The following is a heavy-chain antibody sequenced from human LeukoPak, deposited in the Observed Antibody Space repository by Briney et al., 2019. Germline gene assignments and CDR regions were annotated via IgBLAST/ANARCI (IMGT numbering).Heavy chain of an antibody. CDR2: IYSGGST. V-gene: IGHV3-66*01. Sequence: GGSLRLSCTASGFIFSNYWMHWVRQVPGKGLEWVSVIYSGGSTYYADSVKGRFTISRDNSKNSVYLQMNSLGADDTAVYYCATYSILNAREFRYWGQGTLVTVTS. CDR3: ATYSILNAREFRY. J-gene: IGHJ1*01. CDR1: GFIFSNYW. D-gene: IGHD4-11*01.